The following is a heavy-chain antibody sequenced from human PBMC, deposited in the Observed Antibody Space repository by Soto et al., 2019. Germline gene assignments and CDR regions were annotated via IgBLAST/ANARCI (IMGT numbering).Heavy chain of an antibody. CDR3: ARKRWFSEPTNTFDP. CDR2: IYYCGNT. J-gene: IGHJ5*02. CDR1: GGSISRYY. Sequence: QVQLQESGPGLVKPSETLSLTCSVSGGSISRYYWSWIRQPPGKGLEWIGYIYYCGNTNYNPSLKSRGTISAETSKNQFSLTFRSVTTADTAVYYCARKRWFSEPTNTFDPWGQGTLFTVSS. V-gene: IGHV4-59*01. D-gene: IGHD1-26*01.